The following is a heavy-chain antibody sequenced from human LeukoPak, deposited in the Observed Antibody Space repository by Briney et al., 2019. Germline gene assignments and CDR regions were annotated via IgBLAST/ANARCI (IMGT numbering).Heavy chain of an antibody. J-gene: IGHJ4*02. CDR1: GGSFSGYY. CDR2: INHSGST. V-gene: IGHV4-34*01. CDR3: ARPLNKGRGSIAAAY. D-gene: IGHD6-13*01. Sequence: SETLSLTCAVYGGSFSGYYWSWIRQPPGKGLEWIGEINHSGSTNYDPSPKSRVTISVDTSKNQFSLKLSSVTAADTAVYYCARPLNKGRGSIAAAYWGQGTLVTVSS.